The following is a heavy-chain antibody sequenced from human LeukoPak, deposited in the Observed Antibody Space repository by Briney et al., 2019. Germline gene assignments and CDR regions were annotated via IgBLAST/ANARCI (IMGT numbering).Heavy chain of an antibody. CDR3: AKQNGRSSIAAAGAIDY. CDR2: ISGSGGST. CDR1: GITLSNYG. V-gene: IGHV3-23*01. Sequence: GGSLRLSCAVSGITLSNYGMSWVRQAPGEGLEWVAGISGSGGSTNYADSVKGRFTISRDNSKNTLYLQMNSLRAEDTAVYYCAKQNGRSSIAAAGAIDYWGQGTLVTVSS. D-gene: IGHD6-13*01. J-gene: IGHJ4*02.